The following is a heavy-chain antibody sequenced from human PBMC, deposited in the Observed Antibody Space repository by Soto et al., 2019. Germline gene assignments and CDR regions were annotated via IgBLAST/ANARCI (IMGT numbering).Heavy chain of an antibody. D-gene: IGHD2-15*01. CDR3: ARDVVAVGFDP. Sequence: PSETLSLTCTVSGGSISSYYWSWIRQPPGKGLEWIGYIYYSGSTNYNPSLKSRVTISVDTPKNQFSLKLSSVTAADTAVYYCARDVVAVGFDPWGQGTLVTVSS. CDR1: GGSISSYY. J-gene: IGHJ5*02. CDR2: IYYSGST. V-gene: IGHV4-59*01.